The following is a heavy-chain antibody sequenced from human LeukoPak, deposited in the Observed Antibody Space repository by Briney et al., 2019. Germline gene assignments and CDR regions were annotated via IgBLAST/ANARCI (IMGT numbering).Heavy chain of an antibody. D-gene: IGHD6-13*01. V-gene: IGHV3-73*01. Sequence: GGSLRLSCAASGFTLSGSAMHWVRQASGKGLEWVGRIRSKANSYATAYAASVKGRFTISRDDSKNTAYLQMNSLKTEDTAVYYCTRQGAAAAIDYWGQGTLVTVSS. CDR2: IRSKANSYAT. CDR3: TRQGAAAAIDY. J-gene: IGHJ4*02. CDR1: GFTLSGSA.